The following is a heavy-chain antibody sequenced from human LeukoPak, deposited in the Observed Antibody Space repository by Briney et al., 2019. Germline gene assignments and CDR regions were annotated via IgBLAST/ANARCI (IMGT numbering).Heavy chain of an antibody. D-gene: IGHD5-18*01. CDR1: GFTFSSYA. CDR3: AKGVGCSYGQSFDY. CDR2: ISDRGGST. V-gene: IGHV3-23*01. Sequence: GGSLRLSCAASGFTFSSYAMSWVRQAPGKGLEWVSAISDRGGSTYYADSVKGRFTISRDNSKNTLYLQKNSLRAEDTAVYYCAKGVGCSYGQSFDYWGQGTLVTVSS. J-gene: IGHJ4*02.